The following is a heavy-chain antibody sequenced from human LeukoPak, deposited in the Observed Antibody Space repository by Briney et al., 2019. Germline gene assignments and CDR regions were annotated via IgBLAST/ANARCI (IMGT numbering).Heavy chain of an antibody. D-gene: IGHD3-22*01. CDR1: GGSISSGSYY. J-gene: IGHJ2*01. CDR2: IYYSGST. Sequence: PSETLSLTCTVSGGSISSGSYYWGWIRQPPGKGLEWIGSIYYSGSTYYNPSLKSRVTISVDTSKNQFSLKLSSVTAADTAVYYCASPMIVVKEAPPVKNYWYFDLWGRGTLVTVSS. V-gene: IGHV4-39*01. CDR3: ASPMIVVKEAPPVKNYWYFDL.